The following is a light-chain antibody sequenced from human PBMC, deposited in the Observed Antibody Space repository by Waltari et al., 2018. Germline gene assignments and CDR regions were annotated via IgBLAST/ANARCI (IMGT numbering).Light chain of an antibody. Sequence: DIQMTQSPSSVSASIGDTVTITCRASQDISGSLAWLQQKPGKAPTLLIYTAANLQTGVPSRFRGSGSGTDCTLTITGLQPEDFATYYCQQGLSFPLSFGGGTKLEIK. CDR1: QDISGS. CDR3: QQGLSFPLS. J-gene: IGKJ4*01. CDR2: TAA. V-gene: IGKV1-12*01.